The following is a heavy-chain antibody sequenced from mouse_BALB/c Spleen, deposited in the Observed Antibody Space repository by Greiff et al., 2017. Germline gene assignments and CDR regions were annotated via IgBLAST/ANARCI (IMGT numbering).Heavy chain of an antibody. V-gene: IGHV5-12-1*01. CDR2: ISSGGGST. J-gene: IGHJ4*01. Sequence: DVKLVESGGGLVKPGGSLKLSCAASGFAFSSYDMSWVRQTPEKRLEWVAYISSGGGSTYYPDTVKGRFTISRDNAKNTLYLQMSSLKSEDTAMYYCARHWYGNPMDYWGQGTSVTVSS. CDR3: ARHWYGNPMDY. D-gene: IGHD2-10*02. CDR1: GFAFSSYD.